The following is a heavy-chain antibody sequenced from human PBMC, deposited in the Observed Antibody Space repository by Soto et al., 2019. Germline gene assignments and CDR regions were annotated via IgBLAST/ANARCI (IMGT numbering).Heavy chain of an antibody. V-gene: IGHV5-51*01. CDR2: IFPADSDT. CDR3: ARRRGSDFDY. J-gene: IGHJ4*02. Sequence: PGESLKISCQGFGYTFTSYWIGWVCRVPGKGLEWMGIIFPADSDTRYSPSFQGQVTISADKSISTAYLQWSSLRASDTAMYYCARRRGSDFDYWGQGTLVTVSS. CDR1: GYTFTSYW. D-gene: IGHD3-10*01.